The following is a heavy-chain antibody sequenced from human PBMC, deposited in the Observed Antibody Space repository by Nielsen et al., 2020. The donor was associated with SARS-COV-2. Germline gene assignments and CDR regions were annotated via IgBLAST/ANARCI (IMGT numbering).Heavy chain of an antibody. J-gene: IGHJ4*02. CDR1: GGSFSGYY. V-gene: IGHV4-34*01. CDR2: INHSGST. D-gene: IGHD2-2*01. Sequence: LSCAGYGGSFSGYYWSWIRQPPGKGLDWIGEINHSGSTNYNPSLKSRVTISVDTSKNQFSLKLSSVTAADTAVYYCARGSRHIPARYFDYWGQGTLVTVSS. CDR3: ARGSRHIPARYFDY.